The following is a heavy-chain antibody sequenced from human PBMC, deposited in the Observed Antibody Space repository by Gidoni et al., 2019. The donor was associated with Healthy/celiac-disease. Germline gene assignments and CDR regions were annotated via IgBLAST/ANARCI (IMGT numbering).Heavy chain of an antibody. D-gene: IGHD2-2*01. V-gene: IGHV3-23*01. CDR3: AKEGGGRVVPADANAFDY. CDR1: GFPFRSSA. Sequence: EVQLLASGGGLVQPGGSLRLSCAASGFPFRSSAVSGVRQAPGKGLEWDAGSSGPGASTYYADSVKGRFINSRYNTKNKKFQQMNSLRADDTGVYDCAKEGGGRVVPADANAFDYWGQGTLVTVSS. CDR2: SSGPGAST. J-gene: IGHJ4*02.